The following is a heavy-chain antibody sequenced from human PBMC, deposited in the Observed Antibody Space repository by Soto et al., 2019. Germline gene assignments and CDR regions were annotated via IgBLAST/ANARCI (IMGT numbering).Heavy chain of an antibody. V-gene: IGHV4-59*01. CDR3: ARVGSSGWSPDY. Sequence: SETLSLTCTVSGGAISSYYWTWIRQPPGKGLEWIGYIFYSGGTNYNPSLKSRVTISVDTSKNQFSLKLSSVTAADTALYYCARVGSSGWSPDYWGRGTLVTVSS. D-gene: IGHD6-19*01. J-gene: IGHJ4*02. CDR1: GGAISSYY. CDR2: IFYSGGT.